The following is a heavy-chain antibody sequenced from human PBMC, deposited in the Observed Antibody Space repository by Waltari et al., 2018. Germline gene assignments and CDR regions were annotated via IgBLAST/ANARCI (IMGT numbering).Heavy chain of an antibody. CDR1: GFSLSTSGVG. CDR2: IYWNDDK. J-gene: IGHJ4*02. CDR3: AHDVVVPAAMGVGYFDY. Sequence: QITLKESGPTLVKPTQTLTLTCTFSGFSLSTSGVGVGWIRQPPGKALEWLALIYWNDDKRYSPSLKSRLTITKDTSKNQVVLTMTNMDPVDTATYYCAHDVVVPAAMGVGYFDYWGQGTLVTVSS. V-gene: IGHV2-5*01. D-gene: IGHD2-2*01.